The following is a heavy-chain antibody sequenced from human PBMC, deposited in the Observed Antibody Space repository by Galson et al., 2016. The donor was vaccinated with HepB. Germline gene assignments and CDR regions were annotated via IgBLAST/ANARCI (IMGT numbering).Heavy chain of an antibody. Sequence: PALVKPTQTLALTCTFSGFSLSTSGEGVGWTRQPPGKALEWLALIYWNDDKRYSPSLRSRLTITKDTSKNQVVLTRTNMNPVDTATYYGAQRRSGNYNRTGDLSFAYGGQGPLVTVSS. CDR1: GFSLSTSGEG. CDR3: AQRRSGNYNRTGDLSFAY. CDR2: IYWNDDK. J-gene: IGHJ4*02. V-gene: IGHV2-5*01. D-gene: IGHD3-22*01.